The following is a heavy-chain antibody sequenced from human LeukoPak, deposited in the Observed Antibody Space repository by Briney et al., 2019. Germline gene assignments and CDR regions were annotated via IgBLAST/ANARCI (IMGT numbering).Heavy chain of an antibody. CDR2: INPNTGGT. J-gene: IGHJ6*02. CDR3: ARDNYAIAAAGTSPRYYYYGMDV. CDR1: GYTFTAYY. D-gene: IGHD6-13*01. V-gene: IGHV1-2*04. Sequence: ASVQVSCKASGYTFTAYYIHWVRQAPGQGLEWMGWINPNTGGTNYAQKFQGWVTMTRDTSISTAYMELSRLRSDDTAVYYCARDNYAIAAAGTSPRYYYYGMDVWGQGTTVTVSS.